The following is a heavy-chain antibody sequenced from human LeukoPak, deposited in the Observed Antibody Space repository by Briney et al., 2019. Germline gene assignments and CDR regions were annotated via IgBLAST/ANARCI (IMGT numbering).Heavy chain of an antibody. Sequence: GGSLRLSCAAAGFTLSSYAMHWVRQAPGKGMEWVAVISYDGSNKYYADSVKGRFTISRDNSKNTLYLQMNSLRAEDTAVYYCARDPGPIRDYGMDVWGQGTTVTVSS. CDR3: ARDPGPIRDYGMDV. CDR1: GFTLSSYA. J-gene: IGHJ6*02. V-gene: IGHV3-30-3*01. CDR2: ISYDGSNK. D-gene: IGHD5-24*01.